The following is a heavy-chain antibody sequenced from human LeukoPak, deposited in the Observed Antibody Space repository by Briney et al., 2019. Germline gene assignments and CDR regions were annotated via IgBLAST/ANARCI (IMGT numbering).Heavy chain of an antibody. D-gene: IGHD6-13*01. CDR1: GGSFSGYY. CDR2: INHSGST. J-gene: IGHJ5*02. V-gene: IGHV4-34*01. Sequence: SETLSLTCAVSGGSFSGYYWSWIRQPPGKGLEWIGEINHSGSTNYNPSLKSRVTISVDTSKNQFSLKLSSVTAADTAVYYCARAPGYSSSWYLWGQGTLVTVSS. CDR3: ARAPGYSSSWYL.